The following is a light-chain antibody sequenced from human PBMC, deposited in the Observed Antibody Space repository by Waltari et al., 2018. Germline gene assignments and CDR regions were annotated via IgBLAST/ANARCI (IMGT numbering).Light chain of an antibody. Sequence: DIQMTQSPSTLSAYVGDRVTITCRASQSISSWLAWYQQKPGKAPKLLIYKASSLESGVPSRFSGSGSGTEFTLTISSLQPDDFATYYCQQYNSHTFGQGTKLEIK. CDR3: QQYNSHT. V-gene: IGKV1-5*03. CDR1: QSISSW. J-gene: IGKJ2*01. CDR2: KAS.